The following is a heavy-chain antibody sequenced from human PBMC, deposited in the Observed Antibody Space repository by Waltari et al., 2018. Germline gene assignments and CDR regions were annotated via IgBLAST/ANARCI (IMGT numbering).Heavy chain of an antibody. Sequence: EVHLVESGGALVQPGGSLRLSCAASGFIFSKYSMNWVRQAPGKGPEWVSYISSRGTTISYADSVKRRFTISRDNAKNSLYLEMTSLRAEDTAVYYCARERHDYGDFGAYWGQGTLVKVSS. CDR3: ARERHDYGDFGAY. D-gene: IGHD4-17*01. V-gene: IGHV3-48*04. J-gene: IGHJ4*02. CDR1: GFIFSKYS. CDR2: ISSRGTTI.